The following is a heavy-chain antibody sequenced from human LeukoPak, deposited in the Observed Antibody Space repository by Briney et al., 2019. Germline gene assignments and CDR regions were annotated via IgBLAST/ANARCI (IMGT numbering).Heavy chain of an antibody. V-gene: IGHV1-46*01. CDR3: ARFAVHRRITVAGQFGLDY. Sequence: GSVKVSCKASGYIFTSYNINWVRQAPGQGLEWMAIINPSGGSTNYAQKFQGRVTMTRDTSKSTVYMELSSLRSEDTAVYYCARFAVHRRITVAGQFGLDYWGQGTLVSLSS. D-gene: IGHD6-19*01. J-gene: IGHJ4*02. CDR2: INPSGGST. CDR1: GYIFTSYN.